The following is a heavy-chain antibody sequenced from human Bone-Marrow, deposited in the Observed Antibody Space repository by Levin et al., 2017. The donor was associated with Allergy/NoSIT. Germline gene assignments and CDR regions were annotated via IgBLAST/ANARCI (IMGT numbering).Heavy chain of an antibody. Sequence: SGPTLVKPTQTLTLTCTFSGFSLSSSGVGVGWIRQPPGKALEWLALIYWDDEERYSPSLKSRLTITKDTSKNQVVLKLTNMDPVDTATSYCAHRIHRADELPLWYSRGWAVDYWGQGVLVTVSS. CDR2: IYWDDEE. J-gene: IGHJ4*02. D-gene: IGHD6-19*01. CDR3: AHRIHRADELPLWYSRGWAVDY. CDR1: GFSLSSSGVG. V-gene: IGHV2-5*02.